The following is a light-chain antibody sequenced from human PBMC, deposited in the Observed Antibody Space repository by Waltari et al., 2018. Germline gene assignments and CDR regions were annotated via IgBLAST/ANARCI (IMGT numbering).Light chain of an antibody. Sequence: DIVLTQSPATLSLSPGERATLSCRASQSVANSLAWYQQKPGQAPRLLIYDVSNRATDIPARFSGSGFATDFTLTISDLKPEDIAVYYCQQRNKWPVTFGGGTKVEIK. CDR3: QQRNKWPVT. CDR1: QSVANS. CDR2: DVS. J-gene: IGKJ4*01. V-gene: IGKV3-11*01.